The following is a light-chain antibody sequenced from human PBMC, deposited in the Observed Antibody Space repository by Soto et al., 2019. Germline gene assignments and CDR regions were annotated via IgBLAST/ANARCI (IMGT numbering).Light chain of an antibody. CDR3: HQANSFPFT. CDR2: AAS. CDR1: QGISRS. J-gene: IGKJ3*01. Sequence: DIQMTQSPSYVSAFVGDRVIITCRASQGISRSLAWYQQKSGAAPKLLIYAASNLQSGVPSRFSGSGSGTDFTLTITRLQPEDFAAYYCHQANSFPFTFGPGTKVDIK. V-gene: IGKV1-12*01.